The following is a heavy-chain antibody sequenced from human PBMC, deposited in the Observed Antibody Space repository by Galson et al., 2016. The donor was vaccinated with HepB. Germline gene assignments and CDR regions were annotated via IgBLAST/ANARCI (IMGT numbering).Heavy chain of an antibody. D-gene: IGHD3-10*01. Sequence: TLSLTCTVSGGAISSGYYWTWIRQHPGKGLECLGYIYYSGSTYYNPSLKGRVTISVDTSKNQFSLILRSVTAADTGVYFCARDLGFLLWGQGTTVTVSS. J-gene: IGHJ6*02. CDR2: IYYSGST. V-gene: IGHV4-31*03. CDR1: GGAISSGYY. CDR3: ARDLGFLL.